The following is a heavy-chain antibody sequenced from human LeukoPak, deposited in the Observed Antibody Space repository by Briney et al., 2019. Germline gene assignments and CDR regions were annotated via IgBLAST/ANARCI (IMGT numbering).Heavy chain of an antibody. Sequence: GGSLRLSCAASGFTFSSYAMSWVRQAPGKGLEWVSAISGSGGSTYYAYSVKGRFTSSRDNSKSTLYLQMNSLTADDTAVYYCAGGAYCGGDCYSFDSWGQGTLVTVSS. CDR3: AGGAYCGGDCYSFDS. CDR2: ISGSGGST. D-gene: IGHD2-21*02. V-gene: IGHV3-23*01. CDR1: GFTFSSYA. J-gene: IGHJ4*02.